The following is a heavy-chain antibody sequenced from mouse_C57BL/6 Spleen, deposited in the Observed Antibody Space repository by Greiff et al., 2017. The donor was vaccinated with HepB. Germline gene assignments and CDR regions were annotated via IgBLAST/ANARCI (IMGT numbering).Heavy chain of an antibody. CDR2: IRSKSNNYAT. J-gene: IGHJ4*01. V-gene: IGHV10-1*01. Sequence: EVQLVESGGGLVQPKGSLKLSCAASGFSFNTYAMNWVRQAPGKGLEWVARIRSKSNNYATYYADSVKDRFTISRDDSESMLYLQMNNLKTEDTAMNYCVRQGEGYYGYDGGYYAMDYWGQGTSVTVSS. CDR3: VRQGEGYYGYDGGYYAMDY. D-gene: IGHD2-2*01. CDR1: GFSFNTYA.